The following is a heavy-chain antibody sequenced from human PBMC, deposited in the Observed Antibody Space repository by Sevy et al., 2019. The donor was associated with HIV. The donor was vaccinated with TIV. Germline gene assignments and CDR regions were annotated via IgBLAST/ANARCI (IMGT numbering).Heavy chain of an antibody. Sequence: GGSLRLSCAASRFTFSDYYMSWIRQAPGKGLEWVSYISSSGRAVYYEDSVKGRFTISRDNATNSLYLQMNSLRAEDTAVYYCARGGLGGSSGWYYFDYWGQGTLVTVSS. J-gene: IGHJ4*02. CDR3: ARGGLGGSSGWYYFDY. CDR1: RFTFSDYY. V-gene: IGHV3-11*01. CDR2: ISSSGRAV. D-gene: IGHD6-19*01.